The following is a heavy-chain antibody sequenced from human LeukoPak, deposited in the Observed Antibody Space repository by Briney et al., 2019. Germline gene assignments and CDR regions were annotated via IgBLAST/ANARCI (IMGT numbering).Heavy chain of an antibody. CDR1: GGSLSSYY. D-gene: IGHD2/OR15-2a*01. V-gene: IGHV4-59*08. Sequence: SETLSLTCTVSGGSLSSYYWSWIRQPPGKGLEWISKHSDIGSNYPNPAIKSRVPISLNTSKNQSSLKLSSVAAADTALYYCAGHPPRNTVDFWGQGTLVTVSS. CDR3: AGHPPRNTVDF. J-gene: IGHJ4*02. CDR2: HSDIGSN.